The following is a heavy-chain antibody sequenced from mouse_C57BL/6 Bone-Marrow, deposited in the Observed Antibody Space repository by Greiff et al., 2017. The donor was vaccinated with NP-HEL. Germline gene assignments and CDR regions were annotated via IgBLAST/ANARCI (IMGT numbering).Heavy chain of an antibody. CDR2: IDPSDSET. Sequence: VQLQQPGAELVRPGSSVKLSCKASGYTFTSYWMHWVKQRPIQGLEWIGNIDPSDSETHYNQKFKDKATLTVDKSSSTAYMQLSSLTSEDSAVYYCARGELRQSYYAMDYWGQGTSVTVSS. V-gene: IGHV1-52*01. CDR3: ARGELRQSYYAMDY. J-gene: IGHJ4*01. CDR1: GYTFTSYW. D-gene: IGHD2-4*01.